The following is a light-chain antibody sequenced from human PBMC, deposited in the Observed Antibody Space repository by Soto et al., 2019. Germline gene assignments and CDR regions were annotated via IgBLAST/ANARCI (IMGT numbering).Light chain of an antibody. CDR2: EIS. CDR1: SSDVGGYNY. V-gene: IGLV2-14*01. CDR3: SSYTTSNTVV. Sequence: QSALTQPASVSGSPGQSVTISCTGTSSDVGGYNYVSWYQQHPGKAPKLMIYEISNRPSGVSNRFSGSKSGNTASLTISGLQAEDEADYYRSSYTTSNTVVFGGGTKVTVL. J-gene: IGLJ2*01.